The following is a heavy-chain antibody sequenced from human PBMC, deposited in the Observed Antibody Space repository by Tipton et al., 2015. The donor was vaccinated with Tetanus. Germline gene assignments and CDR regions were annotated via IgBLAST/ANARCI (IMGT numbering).Heavy chain of an antibody. Sequence: QVQLVQSGAEVKKPGASVKVSCKASGYTFTGYYMHWVRQAPGQGLEWMGWINPNSGGTNYAQKFQGRVTMTRDTSISTAYMELRGVGSDDRAVYYVGRAAGGGGRINGPAGIDYWGQGTLVTVSS. D-gene: IGHD1-20*01. CDR3: GRAAGGGGRINGPAGIDY. V-gene: IGHV1-2*02. CDR2: INPNSGGT. CDR1: GYTFTGYY. J-gene: IGHJ4*02.